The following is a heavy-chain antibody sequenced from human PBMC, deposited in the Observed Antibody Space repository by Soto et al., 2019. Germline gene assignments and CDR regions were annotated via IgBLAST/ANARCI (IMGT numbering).Heavy chain of an antibody. CDR2: INQDGSEK. CDR1: ESTVSRDW. V-gene: IGHV3-7*04. D-gene: IGHD1-26*01. J-gene: IGHJ4*02. CDR3: SGGVGDAF. Sequence: GGSLRLSCAIFESTVSRDWMNWVRQAPGKGLEGVAHINQDGSEKYYVDSVKCRFTISRDNAKKSLYLQMNSLRPADTAMYYCSGGVGDAFWGQGTLVTVSS.